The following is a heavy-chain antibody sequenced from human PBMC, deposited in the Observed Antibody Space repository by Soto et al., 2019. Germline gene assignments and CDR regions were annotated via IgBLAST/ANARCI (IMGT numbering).Heavy chain of an antibody. Sequence: QVQLVQSGAEVKKPGSSVKVSCKASGGTFSSYTISWVRQAPGQGLEWMGRIIPILGIANYAQKFQGRVTITADKSTSTADMELSSLRSEDTAVYYCASRPYGAQDYYGMDVWGQGTTVTVSS. CDR3: ASRPYGAQDYYGMDV. CDR1: GGTFSSYT. CDR2: IIPILGIA. J-gene: IGHJ6*02. D-gene: IGHD4-17*01. V-gene: IGHV1-69*02.